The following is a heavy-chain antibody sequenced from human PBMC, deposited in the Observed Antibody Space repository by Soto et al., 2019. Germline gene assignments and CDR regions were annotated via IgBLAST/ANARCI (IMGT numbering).Heavy chain of an antibody. CDR2: LIPIFGTA. CDR1: GGTFSSYA. CDR3: ARDGGPAAIADPDRDYYYGMDV. J-gene: IGHJ6*02. Sequence: QVQLVQSGAEVKQPGSSVKVSCKASGGTFSSYAISWVRQAPGQGLEWMGGLIPIFGTANYAQKFQGRVTITADESTSTAYMELSSLRSEDTSVYYCARDGGPAAIADPDRDYYYGMDVLGQGTTVTVSS. D-gene: IGHD2-2*01. V-gene: IGHV1-69*01.